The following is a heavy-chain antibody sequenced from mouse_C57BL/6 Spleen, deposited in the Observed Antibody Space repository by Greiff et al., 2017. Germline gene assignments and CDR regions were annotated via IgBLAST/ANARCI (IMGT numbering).Heavy chain of an antibody. CDR1: GYAFSSSW. Sequence: VQLQQSGPELVKPGASVKISCKASGYAFSSSWMNWVKQRPGKGLEWIGRIYPGDGDTNYNGKFKGKATRTADKSSSTAYMQLCSLTSEDSAVYFCAKSNWEYFDVWGTGTTVTVSS. D-gene: IGHD4-1*01. CDR3: AKSNWEYFDV. V-gene: IGHV1-82*01. J-gene: IGHJ1*03. CDR2: IYPGDGDT.